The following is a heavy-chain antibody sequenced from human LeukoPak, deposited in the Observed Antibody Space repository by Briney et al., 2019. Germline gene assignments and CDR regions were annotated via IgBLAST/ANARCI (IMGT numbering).Heavy chain of an antibody. V-gene: IGHV1-2*02. CDR3: ASSGGSCHACSEGWFDP. CDR2: INPNSGGT. Sequence: ASVKVSCKASGYTFTGYYMHWVRQAPGQGLEWMGWINPNSGGTNYAQKFQGRVTMTRDTSISTAYMELSRLRSDDTAVYYCASSGGSCHACSEGWFDPWGRGTLVTVSS. J-gene: IGHJ5*02. CDR1: GYTFTGYY. D-gene: IGHD2-15*01.